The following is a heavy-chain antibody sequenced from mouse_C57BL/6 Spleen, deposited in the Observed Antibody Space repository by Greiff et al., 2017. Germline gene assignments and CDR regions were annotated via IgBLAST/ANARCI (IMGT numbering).Heavy chain of an antibody. CDR3: ARQDYSNYDYAMDY. CDR2: INPNNGGT. V-gene: IGHV1-18*01. CDR1: GYTFTDYN. Sequence: VQLQQSGPELVKPGASVKIPCKASGYTFTDYNMDWVKQSHGKSLEWIGDINPNNGGTIYNQKFKGKATLTVDKSSSTAYMELRSLTSEDTAVYYCARQDYSNYDYAMDYWGQGTSVTVSS. J-gene: IGHJ4*01. D-gene: IGHD2-5*01.